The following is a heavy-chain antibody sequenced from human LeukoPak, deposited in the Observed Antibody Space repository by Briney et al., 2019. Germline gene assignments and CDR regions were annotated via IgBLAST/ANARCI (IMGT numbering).Heavy chain of an antibody. CDR1: GGSISSYY. J-gene: IGHJ6*02. CDR2: IYYSGST. V-gene: IGHV4-59*01. CDR3: ARDVPSGYSSSWYWMDV. Sequence: SETLSLTYTVSGGSISSYYWSWIRQPPGKGLEWIGYIYYSGSTNYNPYLKSRVTISVDTSKNQFSLKLSSVTAADTAVYYCARDVPSGYSSSWYWMDVWGQGTTVTVSS. D-gene: IGHD6-13*01.